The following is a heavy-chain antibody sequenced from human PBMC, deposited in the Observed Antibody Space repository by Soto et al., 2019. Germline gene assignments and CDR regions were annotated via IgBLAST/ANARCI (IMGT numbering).Heavy chain of an antibody. V-gene: IGHV3-11*01. CDR3: AREPSNWNYCFDY. D-gene: IGHD1-7*01. J-gene: IGHJ4*02. CDR1: GFTFSDYY. CDR2: ISSSGTTI. Sequence: GGALRLSCAASGFTFSDYYMSWIRQAPGKGLEWVSYISSSGTTIFYADSLRGRFTISRDNAKKSLYLQMNSLRGEDTAVYYCAREPSNWNYCFDYWGQGTLVTVSS.